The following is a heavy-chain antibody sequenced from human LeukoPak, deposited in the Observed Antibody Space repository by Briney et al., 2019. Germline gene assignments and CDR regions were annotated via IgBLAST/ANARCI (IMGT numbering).Heavy chain of an antibody. J-gene: IGHJ6*02. D-gene: IGHD3-9*01. CDR2: IIPIFGTA. CDR3: ARGQNDILTGYYSNYYYYGMDV. CDR1: GYTFTTYY. Sequence: ASVKVSCKASGYTFTTYYMHWVRQAPGQGLGWMGGIIPIFGTANYAQKFQGRVTITADESTSTAYMELSSLRSEDTAVYYCARGQNDILTGYYSNYYYYGMDVWGQGTTVTVSS. V-gene: IGHV1-69*13.